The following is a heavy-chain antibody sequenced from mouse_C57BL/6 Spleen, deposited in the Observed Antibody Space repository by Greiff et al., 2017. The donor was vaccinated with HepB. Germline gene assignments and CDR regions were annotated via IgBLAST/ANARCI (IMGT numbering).Heavy chain of an antibody. J-gene: IGHJ4*01. CDR3: ARKVYYGSSYYYAMDY. Sequence: EVQLQQSGPELVKPGASVKISCKASGYSFTGYYMNWVKQSPEKSLEWIGEINPSTGGTTYNQKFKAKATLTVDKSSSTAYMQLKSLTSEDSAVYYCARKVYYGSSYYYAMDYWGQGTSVTVSS. V-gene: IGHV1-42*01. CDR1: GYSFTGYY. CDR2: INPSTGGT. D-gene: IGHD1-1*01.